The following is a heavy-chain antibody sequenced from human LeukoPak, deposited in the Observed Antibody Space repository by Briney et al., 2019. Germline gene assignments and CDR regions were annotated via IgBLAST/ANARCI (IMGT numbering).Heavy chain of an antibody. D-gene: IGHD6-13*01. CDR1: GYTFTGYY. Sequence: ASVKVSCKASGYTFTGYYMHWVRQAPGQGLEWMGWINPNSGGTNYAQKFQGRVTMTRDTSISTAYMELSRLRSDDTAVYYCASFTHSSSWYDFDYWGQGTLVTVSS. J-gene: IGHJ4*02. CDR3: ASFTHSSSWYDFDY. V-gene: IGHV1-2*02. CDR2: INPNSGGT.